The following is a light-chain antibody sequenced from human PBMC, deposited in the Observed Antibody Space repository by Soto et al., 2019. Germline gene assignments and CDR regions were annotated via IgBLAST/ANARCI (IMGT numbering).Light chain of an antibody. CDR3: CSYAGSYTVV. Sequence: QSALTQPRSVSGSPGQSVTISCTGTSSDVGTYNFVSWYQQHPGEAPKVMIYDVSKRPSGVPDRFSGSKSGNTAALTISGLQAEDEADYYCCSYAGSYTVVFGGGTQLTVL. CDR2: DVS. CDR1: SSDVGTYNF. V-gene: IGLV2-11*01. J-gene: IGLJ2*01.